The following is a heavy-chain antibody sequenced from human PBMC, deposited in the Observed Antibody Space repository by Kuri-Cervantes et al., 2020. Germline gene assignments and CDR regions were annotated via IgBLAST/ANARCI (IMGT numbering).Heavy chain of an antibody. Sequence: GESLKISCAASGFTFSSYGMHWVRQAPGKGLEWVSAISGSGGSTYYADSVKGRFTISRDNSKNTLYLQMNSLRAEDTAVYYCAKNYGSENFDYWGQGTLVTVSS. J-gene: IGHJ4*02. CDR2: ISGSGGST. D-gene: IGHD3-10*01. CDR1: GFTFSSYG. CDR3: AKNYGSENFDY. V-gene: IGHV3-23*01.